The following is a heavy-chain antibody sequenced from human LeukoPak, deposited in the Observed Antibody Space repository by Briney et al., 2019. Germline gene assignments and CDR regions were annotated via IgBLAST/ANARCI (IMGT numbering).Heavy chain of an antibody. V-gene: IGHV4-34*01. CDR3: ARGRVGLLWFGFGSDFDY. CDR2: INNSGSI. Sequence: SETLSLTCAVYGGSFSGYYWSWIRQPPGEGLEWIGEINNSGSINYNPSLKSRVTISVDTSKNQLSLNLSSVPAAGTAVYYGARGRVGLLWFGFGSDFDYWGQGTLVTVSS. J-gene: IGHJ4*02. D-gene: IGHD3-10*01. CDR1: GGSFSGYY.